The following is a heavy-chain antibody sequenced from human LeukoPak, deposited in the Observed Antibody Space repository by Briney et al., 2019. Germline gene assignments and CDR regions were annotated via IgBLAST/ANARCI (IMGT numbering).Heavy chain of an antibody. CDR1: GYTFTSYG. CDR3: ARVLKYYYDSSGSLGAFDI. V-gene: IGHV1-18*01. Sequence: GASVKVSCEASGYTFTSYGISWVRQAPGQGPEWMGWISAYNGNTNYTQKLQGRDTMTTDTSTSTVYMELRSLRSDDTAVYYCARVLKYYYDSSGSLGAFDIWGQGTMVTVSS. CDR2: ISAYNGNT. J-gene: IGHJ3*02. D-gene: IGHD3-22*01.